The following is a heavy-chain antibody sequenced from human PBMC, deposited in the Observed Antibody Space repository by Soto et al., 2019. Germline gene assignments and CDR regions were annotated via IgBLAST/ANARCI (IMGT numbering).Heavy chain of an antibody. CDR1: GFTFSDFG. J-gene: IGHJ4*01. CDR2: ISHDGSKR. V-gene: IGHV3-30*18. CDR3: AKTATYVDGYDNTGYSSEDY. D-gene: IGHD3-22*01. Sequence: VQLVESGGGVVLPGRSVRLSCEVSGFTFSDFGLDWVRQAPGKGLAWVAIISHDGSKRFYADSVKGRFTITRDNSKTTLYLQMSSLRPEDTALYYCAKTATYVDGYDNTGYSSEDYWGHGTLVTVSS.